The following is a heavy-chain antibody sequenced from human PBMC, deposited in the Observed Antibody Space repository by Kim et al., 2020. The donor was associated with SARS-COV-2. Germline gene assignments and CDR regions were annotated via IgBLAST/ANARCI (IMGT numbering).Heavy chain of an antibody. Sequence: GGSLRLSCAASGFTVSSNYMSWVRQAPGKGLEWVSVIYSGGSTYYADSVKGRFSISRHNSKNTLYLQMNSLRAEDTAVYYCASSDCSGGSCLESENNFPFDYWGQGTLVTVSS. CDR2: IYSGGST. V-gene: IGHV3-53*04. CDR1: GFTVSSNY. CDR3: ASSDCSGGSCLESENNFPFDY. J-gene: IGHJ4*02. D-gene: IGHD2-15*01.